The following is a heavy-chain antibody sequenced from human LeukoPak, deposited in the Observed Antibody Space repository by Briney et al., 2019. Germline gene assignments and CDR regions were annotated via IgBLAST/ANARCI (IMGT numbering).Heavy chain of an antibody. CDR3: VKASGGGYSYGYFDY. D-gene: IGHD5-18*01. V-gene: IGHV3-64D*06. CDR2: INSNGGST. CDR1: GFTFSSYA. J-gene: IGHJ4*02. Sequence: GGSLRLSCSASGFTFSSYAVHWIRQAPGKGLEYVSAINSNGGSTYYADSVKGRFTISRDNSKNTLYLQMSSLRTEDTAVYYCVKASGGGYSYGYFDYWGQGTLVTVSS.